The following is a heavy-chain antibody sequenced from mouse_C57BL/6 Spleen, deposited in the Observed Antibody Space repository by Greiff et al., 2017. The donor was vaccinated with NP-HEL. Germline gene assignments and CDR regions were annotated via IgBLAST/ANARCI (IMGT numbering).Heavy chain of an antibody. CDR3: ARHEDGSSYGYAMDY. Sequence: VKLMESGPGLVAPSQSLSITCTVSGFSLTSYGVHWVRQPPGKGLEWLVVIWSDGSTTYNSALKSRLSISKDNSKSQVFLKMNSLQTDDTAMYYCARHEDGSSYGYAMDYWGQGTSVTVSS. CDR2: IWSDGST. J-gene: IGHJ4*01. CDR1: GFSLTSYG. V-gene: IGHV2-6-1*01. D-gene: IGHD1-1*01.